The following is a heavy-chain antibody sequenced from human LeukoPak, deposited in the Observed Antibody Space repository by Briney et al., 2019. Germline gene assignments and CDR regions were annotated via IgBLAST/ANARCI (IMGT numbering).Heavy chain of an antibody. J-gene: IGHJ3*02. D-gene: IGHD4-17*01. V-gene: IGHV1-69*02. CDR2: IIPILGIA. Sequence: SVKVSCKASGGTFSSYTISWVRQAPGQGLEWMGRIIPILGIANYAQKFQGRVTITADKSTSTAYMELSSLRSEDTAAYYCARGPDYGDYRDGAFDIWGQGTMVTVSS. CDR1: GGTFSSYT. CDR3: ARGPDYGDYRDGAFDI.